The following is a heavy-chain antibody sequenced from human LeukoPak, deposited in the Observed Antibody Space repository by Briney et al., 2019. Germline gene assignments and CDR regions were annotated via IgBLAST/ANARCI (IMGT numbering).Heavy chain of an antibody. Sequence: GGSLRLSCAASGITFSTSTMNWVRQAPGKGLEWVSYISGSSSTIYYADSVKGRSTVSRDNAGNSLYLQMNNLRDDDTAVYFCARVQTDSRGWYHFDYWGQGTLVTVSS. CDR2: ISGSSSTI. CDR1: GITFSTST. CDR3: ARVQTDSRGWYHFDY. D-gene: IGHD6-19*01. V-gene: IGHV3-48*02. J-gene: IGHJ4*02.